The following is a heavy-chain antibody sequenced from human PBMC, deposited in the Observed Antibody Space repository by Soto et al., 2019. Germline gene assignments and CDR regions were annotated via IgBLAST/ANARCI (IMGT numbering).Heavy chain of an antibody. CDR3: ARGAARDRDYYGSGSYHLFDY. CDR1: GGSISSGDYY. J-gene: IGHJ4*02. Sequence: SETLSLTCTVSGGSISSGDYYWSWIRQPPGKGLEWIGYIYYSGSTYYNPSLKSRVTISVDTSKNQFSLKLSSVTAADTAVYYCARGAARDRDYYGSGSYHLFDYWGQGTLVTSPQ. D-gene: IGHD3-10*01. V-gene: IGHV4-30-4*01. CDR2: IYYSGST.